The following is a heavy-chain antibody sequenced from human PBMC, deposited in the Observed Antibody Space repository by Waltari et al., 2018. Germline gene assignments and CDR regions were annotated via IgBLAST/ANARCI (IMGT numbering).Heavy chain of an antibody. V-gene: IGHV1-3*01. D-gene: IGHD3-3*01. J-gene: IGHJ3*02. Sequence: QVQLAQSGAEVKKPGASVKVSCKASGYIFTNYAMPWVRQAPGQRLEWMGWINAGNGNTKYSQKFQGRVTITRDTSASTAYMELNSLKSEDTAVYYCARERDDFIVQTPPDAFHIWGQGTVVTVSS. CDR2: INAGNGNT. CDR1: GYIFTNYA. CDR3: ARERDDFIVQTPPDAFHI.